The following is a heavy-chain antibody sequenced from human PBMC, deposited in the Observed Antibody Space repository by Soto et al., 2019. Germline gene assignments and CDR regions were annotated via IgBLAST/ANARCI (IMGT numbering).Heavy chain of an antibody. J-gene: IGHJ5*02. V-gene: IGHV1-69*13. CDR3: ARRECGGGSCYQHWYDP. CDR1: GGTFSSYA. D-gene: IGHD2-15*01. CDR2: IIPIFGTA. Sequence: SVKVSCKASGGTFSSYAISWVRQAPGQGLEWMGGIIPIFGTANYAQKFQGRVTITADESTSTAYMELSSQRSEDTAVYYCARRECGGGSCYQHWYDPRGQGTRVTVSS.